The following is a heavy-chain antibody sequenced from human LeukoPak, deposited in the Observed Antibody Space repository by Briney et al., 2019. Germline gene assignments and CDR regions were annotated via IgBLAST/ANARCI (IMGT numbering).Heavy chain of an antibody. CDR3: ARDPDSSSFDY. CDR2: IKYDGTVK. D-gene: IGHD6-13*01. V-gene: IGHV3-7*01. CDR1: GFNFRTSW. Sequence: PGGSLRLSCTASGFNFRTSWMSWVRQSPGKGLEFLANIKYDGTVKNYVDSVKGRFTISGDNPKNSLYLQMDSLRAEDTAVYYCARDPDSSSFDYWGQGALVTVSS. J-gene: IGHJ4*02.